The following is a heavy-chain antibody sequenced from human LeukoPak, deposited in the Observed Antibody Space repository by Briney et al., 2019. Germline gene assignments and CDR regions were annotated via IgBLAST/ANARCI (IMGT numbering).Heavy chain of an antibody. CDR2: IGHSGSNT. CDR3: ARGRGYGDSG. D-gene: IGHD4-17*01. CDR1: GFTFSNYG. V-gene: IGHV3-23*01. Sequence: GGSLRLSCAGSGFTFSNYGMSWVRQAPGKGLEWVSAIGHSGSNTYYADSVKGRFSISRDNSKNTLYLQMNSLRAEDTAVYYCARGRGYGDSGWGQGTLVTVSS. J-gene: IGHJ4*02.